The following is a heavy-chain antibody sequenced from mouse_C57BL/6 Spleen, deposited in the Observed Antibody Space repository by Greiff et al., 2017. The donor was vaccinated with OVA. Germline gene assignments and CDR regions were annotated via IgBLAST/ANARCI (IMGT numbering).Heavy chain of an antibody. V-gene: IGHV3-6*01. CDR2: ISYDGSN. D-gene: IGHD1-1*01. CDR3: ARGVHYYGSSYWYFDV. Sequence: DVHLVESGPGLVKPSQSLSLTCSVTGYSITSGYYWNWIRQFPGNKLEWMGYISYDGSNNYNPSLKNRLSITRDTSKNQFFLKLNSVTTEDTATYYCARGVHYYGSSYWYFDVWGTGTTVTVSS. CDR1: GYSITSGYY. J-gene: IGHJ1*03.